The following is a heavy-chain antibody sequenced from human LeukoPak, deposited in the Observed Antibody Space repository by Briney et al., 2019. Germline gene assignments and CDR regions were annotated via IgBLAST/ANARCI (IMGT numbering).Heavy chain of an antibody. D-gene: IGHD6-13*01. V-gene: IGHV4-59*01. J-gene: IGHJ5*02. CDR3: ARSAVAASGGDCFDP. Sequence: PSETLSLTCTVSGGSISSYYWSWIRQPPGKGLEWIGHIYYSGNTNYNPSLKSRVTISVDTSKNQFSLNLSSVTAADTAVYYCARSAVAASGGDCFDPWGQGTPVTVSS. CDR2: IYYSGNT. CDR1: GGSISSYY.